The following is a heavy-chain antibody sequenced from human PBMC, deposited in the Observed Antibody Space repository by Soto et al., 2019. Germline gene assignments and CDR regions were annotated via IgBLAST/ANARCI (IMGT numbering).Heavy chain of an antibody. J-gene: IGHJ4*02. D-gene: IGHD3-22*01. V-gene: IGHV3-48*01. Sequence: EVQLVESGGGLVQPGGSLRLSCVASGFIFNSYSMNWFRKDPGKGLEWISYINSGSTSVFYADSVKGRFTIPRDNAKNSLYLQMNSLRAEDTAGYDCGSSASPDAYWGQGTLVTVSS. CDR3: GSSASPDAY. CDR2: INSGSTSV. CDR1: GFIFNSYS.